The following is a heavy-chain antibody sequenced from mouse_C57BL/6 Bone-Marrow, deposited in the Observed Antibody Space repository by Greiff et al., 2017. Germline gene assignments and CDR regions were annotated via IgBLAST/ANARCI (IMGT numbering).Heavy chain of an antibody. Sequence: QVQLQQSGAELVRPGASVTLSCKASGYTFTDYEMHWVKQTPVHGLEWIGAIDPETGGTAYNQKFKGKAILTADKSSSTAYMELRSLTSEDSAVYYCTRQRIIYYGKDYWGQGTTLTVSS. CDR2: IDPETGGT. J-gene: IGHJ2*01. CDR1: GYTFTDYE. V-gene: IGHV1-15*01. CDR3: TRQRIIYYGKDY. D-gene: IGHD2-1*01.